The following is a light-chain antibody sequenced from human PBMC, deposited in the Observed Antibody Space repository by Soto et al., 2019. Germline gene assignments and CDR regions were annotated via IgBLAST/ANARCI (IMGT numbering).Light chain of an antibody. CDR2: YDN. Sequence: QSVLTQPPSVSAAPGQKVTISCSGSGSNIGNNYVSWYQQLPGTAPKLLIYYDNKRPSGIPDRFSGSKSDTSATLGITGLQTGDEANYYCGTWDSSLSAGGVFGGGTKLTVL. CDR3: GTWDSSLSAGGV. CDR1: GSNIGNNY. J-gene: IGLJ2*01. V-gene: IGLV1-51*01.